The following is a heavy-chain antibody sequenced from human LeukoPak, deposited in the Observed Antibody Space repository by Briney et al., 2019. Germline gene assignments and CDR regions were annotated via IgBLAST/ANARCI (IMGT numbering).Heavy chain of an antibody. D-gene: IGHD3-22*01. J-gene: IGHJ3*02. V-gene: IGHV3-7*03. CDR3: ARSYYYDSSGFPNLAFDI. CDR1: GFTFSSYW. Sequence: GGSLRLSCAASGFTFSSYWMSWVRQAPGKGLEWVANIKHDGSDKYYVDSVKGRFTISRDNAKNSLYLQMNSLRAEDTAVYYCARSYYYDSSGFPNLAFDIWGQGTMVTVSS. CDR2: IKHDGSDK.